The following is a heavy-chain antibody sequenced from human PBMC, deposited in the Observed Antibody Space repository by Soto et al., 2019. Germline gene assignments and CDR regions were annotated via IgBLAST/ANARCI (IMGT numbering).Heavy chain of an antibody. J-gene: IGHJ4*02. CDR1: GFTFSGYF. V-gene: IGHV3-30*03. Sequence: GGSLRLSCAASGFTFSGYFMHWVRQSPGEGLEWVAILANDGSYQYYAESVKGRFTISRDNSKNTLYLQMDSLRPEDTAVYYCARSIGGSSYYPPDYWGQGTLLTVSS. CDR2: LANDGSYQ. D-gene: IGHD2-15*01. CDR3: ARSIGGSSYYPPDY.